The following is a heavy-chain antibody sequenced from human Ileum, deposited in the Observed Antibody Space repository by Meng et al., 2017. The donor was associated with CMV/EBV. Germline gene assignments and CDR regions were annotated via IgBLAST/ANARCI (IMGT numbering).Heavy chain of an antibody. CDR1: GLTFSTFW. CDR2: IRGDGNDI. Sequence: RLSCVASGLTFSTFWMTWVRQAPGEGLELMANIRGDGNDIHYIDSVKGRFTISRDNADNSLYLQMNDLRVEDTAVYYCARDQAWFGPWGQGTLVTVSS. J-gene: IGHJ5*02. CDR3: ARDQAWFGP. V-gene: IGHV3-7*01.